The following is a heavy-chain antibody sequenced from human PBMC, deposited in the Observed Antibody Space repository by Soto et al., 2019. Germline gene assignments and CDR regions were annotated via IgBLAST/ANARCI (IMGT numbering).Heavy chain of an antibody. CDR2: IDPSDSQT. V-gene: IGHV5-10-1*01. CDR1: GYSFAGYW. Sequence: GESLKISCKGSGYSFAGYWITWVRQKPGKGLGWMGRIDPSDSQTYYSPSFRGHVTILVTKSITTVFLQWSSLRASDTAMYYCARQIYDSDTGPNFQYYFDSWGQGTPVTVSS. J-gene: IGHJ4*02. CDR3: ARQIYDSDTGPNFQYYFDS. D-gene: IGHD3-22*01.